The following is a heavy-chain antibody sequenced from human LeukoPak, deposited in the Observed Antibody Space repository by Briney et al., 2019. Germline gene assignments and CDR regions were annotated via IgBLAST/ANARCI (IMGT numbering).Heavy chain of an antibody. J-gene: IGHJ5*02. V-gene: IGHV1-24*01. CDR3: ARDRIEGYCSSTSCYGFDP. CDR2: FDPEDGET. CDR1: GYTLTELS. D-gene: IGHD2-2*01. Sequence: EASVKVSCKVSGYTLTELSMHWVRQAPGKGLEWMGGFDPEDGETIYAQKFQGRVTMTEDTSTDTAYMELSSLRSEDTAVYYCARDRIEGYCSSTSCYGFDPWGQGTLVTVSS.